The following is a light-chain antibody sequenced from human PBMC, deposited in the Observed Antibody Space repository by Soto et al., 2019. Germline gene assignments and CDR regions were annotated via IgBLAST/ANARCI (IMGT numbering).Light chain of an antibody. CDR1: QDISTS. Sequence: DIQMTQSPSSVSASVGDRVTITCRASQDISTSLAWYQQKPGKAPKLLIYDASTLQTGVPSRFSGSGSGTGFTLPISSLQPGDYATYYCQQARAFPPFNFGQGTKVEIK. CDR2: DAS. CDR3: QQARAFPPFN. J-gene: IGKJ2*01. V-gene: IGKV1-12*01.